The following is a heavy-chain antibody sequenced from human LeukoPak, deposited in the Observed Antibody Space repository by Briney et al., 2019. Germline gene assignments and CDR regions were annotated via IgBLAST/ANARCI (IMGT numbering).Heavy chain of an antibody. V-gene: IGHV3-23*01. CDR2: VSGSGHST. CDR1: GFTFSIYA. CDR3: AKDLGYGGNSGLDY. J-gene: IGHJ4*02. Sequence: GGSLRLSCAASGFTFSIYAMSWVRQAPGKGLEWVSTVSGSGHSTFYADSVKGRFTISRDNSKNTLYLQMNSLRAEDMALYYCAKDLGYGGNSGLDYWGQGTLVTVSS. D-gene: IGHD4-23*01.